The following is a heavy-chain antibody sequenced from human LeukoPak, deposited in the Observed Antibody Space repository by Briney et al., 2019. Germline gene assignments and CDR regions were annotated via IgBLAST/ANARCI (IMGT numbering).Heavy chain of an antibody. J-gene: IGHJ3*02. Sequence: PGGSLRLSCAASGFTVSTYEMNWVRQAPGKGLEWVSYINSRDNIIYYADSVKGRFTISRDNAKNSLSLQMNSLRAEDTAVYYCARGGYCTSTICYSLHAFAIWGQGTMVTVSS. CDR1: GFTVSTYE. CDR3: ARGGYCTSTICYSLHAFAI. CDR2: INSRDNII. D-gene: IGHD2-2*01. V-gene: IGHV3-48*03.